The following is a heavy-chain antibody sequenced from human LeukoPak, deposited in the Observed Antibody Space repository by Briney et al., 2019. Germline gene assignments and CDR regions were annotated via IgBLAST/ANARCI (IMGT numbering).Heavy chain of an antibody. J-gene: IGHJ3*02. CDR2: MHPDNGNT. Sequence: GASVKVSCKTSGYAFTNYDINWVRQAPGQGLEWMGWMHPDNGNTGYAQKFQGRVTMTRNTSISTAYMELSSLRSEDTAVYYCARGGVTNDAFDIWGKGKMVTVSS. CDR3: ARGGVTNDAFDI. V-gene: IGHV1-8*01. CDR1: GYAFTNYD. D-gene: IGHD2-21*02.